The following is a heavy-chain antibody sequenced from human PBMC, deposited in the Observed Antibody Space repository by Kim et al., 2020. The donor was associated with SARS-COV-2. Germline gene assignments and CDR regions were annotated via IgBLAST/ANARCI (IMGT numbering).Heavy chain of an antibody. D-gene: IGHD1-1*01. CDR3: AKNPGAYRALNVDY. Sequence: ADSVKGRFTISRDNSKNTRYLQMNSQRADDTAVYYCAKNPGAYRALNVDYWGQGTLVTVSS. V-gene: IGHV3-23*01. J-gene: IGHJ4*02.